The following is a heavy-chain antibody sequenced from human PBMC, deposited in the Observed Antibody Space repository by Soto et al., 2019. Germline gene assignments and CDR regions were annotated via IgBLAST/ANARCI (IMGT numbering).Heavy chain of an antibody. Sequence: ASVKVSCKASGYSFTNYGFCWVRQVPGQGLEWMGYISPSSGYTGYAQKFQERVIMTTDTSTTTAYMELSSLRSEDTAVYYCARSTRITIFGVVMNYYYYYMDVWGKGTTVNLSS. V-gene: IGHV1-18*01. CDR2: ISPSSGYT. J-gene: IGHJ6*03. CDR3: ARSTRITIFGVVMNYYYYYMDV. D-gene: IGHD3-3*01. CDR1: GYSFTNYG.